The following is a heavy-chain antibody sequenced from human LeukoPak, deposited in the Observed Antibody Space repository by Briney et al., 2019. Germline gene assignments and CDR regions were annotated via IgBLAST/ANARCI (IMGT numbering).Heavy chain of an antibody. V-gene: IGHV4-34*01. J-gene: IGHJ5*02. Sequence: SETLSLTCAVYGGSFSGYYRSWIRQSPGKGLEWIGEINHSGSTNYNPSLKSRVTISVDTSKNQFSLKLSSVTAADTAVYYCARKGRNYYGSGSYLRVWFDPWGQGTLVTVSS. CDR2: INHSGST. D-gene: IGHD3-10*01. CDR1: GGSFSGYY. CDR3: ARKGRNYYGSGSYLRVWFDP.